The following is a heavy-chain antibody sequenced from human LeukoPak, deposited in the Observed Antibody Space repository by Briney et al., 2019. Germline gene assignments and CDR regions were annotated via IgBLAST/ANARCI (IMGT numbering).Heavy chain of an antibody. CDR3: ARDLGEGGYSYGYGMGAFDI. V-gene: IGHV3-48*03. D-gene: IGHD5-18*01. J-gene: IGHJ3*02. CDR1: GFTFSSYE. Sequence: QLVESGGGLVQPGGSLRLSCAASGFTFSSYEMNWVRQAPGKGLEWVSYISSSGSTIYYADSVKGRFTISRDNAKNSLYLQMNSLRAEDTAVYYCARDLGEGGYSYGYGMGAFDIWGQGTMVTVFS. CDR2: ISSSGSTI.